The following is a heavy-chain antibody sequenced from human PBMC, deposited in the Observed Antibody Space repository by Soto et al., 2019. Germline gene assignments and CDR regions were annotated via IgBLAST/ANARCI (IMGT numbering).Heavy chain of an antibody. Sequence: QLQLHQSGAGLLKPSETLSLTCDVSGGSFTGYYWSWIRQPPGKGLEWIGEINHSGFTNYNPSLTGRVTISLDTSKSQFSLKLKSLAAADTAFYFCARGDWRFAHWGHGTLVTVSS. CDR3: ARGDWRFAH. CDR1: GGSFTGYY. J-gene: IGHJ1*01. V-gene: IGHV4-34*01. D-gene: IGHD2-21*01. CDR2: INHSGFT.